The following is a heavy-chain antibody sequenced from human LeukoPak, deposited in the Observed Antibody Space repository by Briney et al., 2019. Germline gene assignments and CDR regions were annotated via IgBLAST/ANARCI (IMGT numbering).Heavy chain of an antibody. CDR1: GFTFSDYW. CDR3: ARDMTTNSLPWFDP. J-gene: IGHJ5*02. D-gene: IGHD4-23*01. Sequence: GGSLRLSCVASGFTFSDYWLSWVRQAPGKGLEWVAKIKEDGSEQIYVGSVRGRFTISRDNAKDPLYLQMNSLRVEDTGVYYCARDMTTNSLPWFDPWGQGALVTVSS. CDR2: IKEDGSEQ. V-gene: IGHV3-7*01.